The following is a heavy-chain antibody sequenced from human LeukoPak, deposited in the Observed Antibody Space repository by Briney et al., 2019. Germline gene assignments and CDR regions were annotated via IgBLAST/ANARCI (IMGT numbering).Heavy chain of an antibody. J-gene: IGHJ6*02. Sequence: GGSLTLSCAASGFIFSSYAMHWVRQAPGKGLEWVAVISYDGSNKYYADSVKGRLTISRDNSKNTLYLQMNSLRAEDTAVYYCARERITILYYYGMDVWGQGTTVTVSS. V-gene: IGHV3-30-3*01. CDR1: GFIFSSYA. D-gene: IGHD3-3*01. CDR3: ARERITILYYYGMDV. CDR2: ISYDGSNK.